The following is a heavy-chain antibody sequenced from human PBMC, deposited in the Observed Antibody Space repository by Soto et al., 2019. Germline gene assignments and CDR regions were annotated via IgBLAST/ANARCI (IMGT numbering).Heavy chain of an antibody. D-gene: IGHD6-19*01. V-gene: IGHV3-30*18. Sequence: GGSLRLSCAASGFTLSSYGMHWVRQAPGKGLEWVAVISYDGSNKYYADSVKGRFTISRDNSKNALYLQMNSLRAEDTAVYYCAKSKTYSSGWYAFDIWGQGTMVTVSS. CDR3: AKSKTYSSGWYAFDI. J-gene: IGHJ3*02. CDR1: GFTLSSYG. CDR2: ISYDGSNK.